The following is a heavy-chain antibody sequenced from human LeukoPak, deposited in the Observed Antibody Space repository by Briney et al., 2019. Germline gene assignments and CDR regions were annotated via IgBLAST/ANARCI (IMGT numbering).Heavy chain of an antibody. CDR1: GFTFSDYY. V-gene: IGHV3-11*01. CDR3: AREFSYYDFWSGYRPNWFDP. J-gene: IGHJ5*02. CDR2: ISSSGSTI. D-gene: IGHD3-3*01. Sequence: PGGSLRLSCAASGFTFSDYYMSWIRQAPGKGLEWVSYISSSGSTIYYADSVKGRFTISRGNAKNSLYLQMNSLRAEDTAVYYCAREFSYYDFWSGYRPNWFDPWGQGTLVTVSS.